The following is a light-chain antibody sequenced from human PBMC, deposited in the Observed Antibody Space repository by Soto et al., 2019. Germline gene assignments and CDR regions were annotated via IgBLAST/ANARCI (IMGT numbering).Light chain of an antibody. V-gene: IGLV1-40*01. CDR2: GNS. Sequence: QSVLTQPPSVSGAPGQRVTISCTGSSSNSGAGYDVHWYQQLPGTAPNLLLYGNSNRPSGVPDRFSGSKSGTSASLAITGLQAEDEADYYCQSYDSSLSGDYVFGTGTKVTVL. CDR3: QSYDSSLSGDYV. J-gene: IGLJ1*01. CDR1: SSNSGAGYD.